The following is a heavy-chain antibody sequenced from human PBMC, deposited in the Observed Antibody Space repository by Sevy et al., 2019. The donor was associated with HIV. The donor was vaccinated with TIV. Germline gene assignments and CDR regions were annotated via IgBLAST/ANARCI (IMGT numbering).Heavy chain of an antibody. J-gene: IGHJ4*02. D-gene: IGHD5-12*01. V-gene: IGHV3-23*01. CDR3: KKSRVDLETARVFDY. CDR2: MSGRGGAI. CDR1: GFTFSIYV. Sequence: GGSLRLSCATSGFTFSIYVMSWVRQAPGKGLEWVSSMSGRGGAIYYEDSVKGRFTISRDNSRNTLYLHMNSLKIGKTAVSFCKKSRVDLETARVFDYWGQGTLVTVSS.